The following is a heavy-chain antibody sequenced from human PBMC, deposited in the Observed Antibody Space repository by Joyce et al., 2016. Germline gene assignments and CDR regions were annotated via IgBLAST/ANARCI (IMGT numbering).Heavy chain of an antibody. V-gene: IGHV3-30*18. CDR3: AKILTATYSSGWFLDY. Sequence: QVQLVESGGGVVQPGRSLRLSCAASGLTLSNFGVHWGRQARGKGLEWVAVIYDGIYKYDADSGKGRFTISRDNSKNTVFLEMNSLRTEDTAVYYCAKILTATYSSGWFLDYWGQGTLVTVSS. CDR1: GLTLSNFG. CDR2: IYDGIYK. D-gene: IGHD6-25*01. J-gene: IGHJ4*02.